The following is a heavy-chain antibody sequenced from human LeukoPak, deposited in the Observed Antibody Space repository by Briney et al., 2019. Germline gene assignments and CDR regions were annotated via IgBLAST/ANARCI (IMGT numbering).Heavy chain of an antibody. V-gene: IGHV3-74*01. D-gene: IGHD6-25*01. J-gene: IGHJ3*02. CDR3: ARRSAAKDAFDI. CDR1: GFTFSSYW. CDR2: IKSDGSST. Sequence: GGSLGLSCAASGFTFSSYWMHWVRQAPGKGLVWVSRIKSDGSSTSYADSVKGRFTISRDNAKNTLYLQMNSLRAEDTAVYYCARRSAAKDAFDIWGQGTMVTVSS.